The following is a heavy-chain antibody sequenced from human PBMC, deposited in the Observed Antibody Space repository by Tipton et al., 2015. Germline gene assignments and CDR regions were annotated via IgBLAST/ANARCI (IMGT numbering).Heavy chain of an antibody. V-gene: IGHV4-38-2*01. CDR1: AYSISTDYY. D-gene: IGHD3-9*01. Sequence: LRLSCAVSAYSISTDYYWVWIRQPPGKGLEWIGTISHSGSTYYTPSLKSRVTISADTSKNQFSLRLSSVTAADTAVYYCACHDYDSLTRDYQTVDYWGQGTLVTVSS. J-gene: IGHJ4*02. CDR3: ACHDYDSLTRDYQTVDY. CDR2: ISHSGST.